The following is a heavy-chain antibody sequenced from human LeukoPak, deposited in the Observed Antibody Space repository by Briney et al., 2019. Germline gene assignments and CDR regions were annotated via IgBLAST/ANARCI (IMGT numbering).Heavy chain of an antibody. CDR3: ARGRSGSYRRTHFDY. J-gene: IGHJ4*02. V-gene: IGHV1-8*03. Sequence: ASVKVSCKASGYTFTSYDINWVRQATGQGLEWMGWMNPNSGNTGYAQKFQGRVTITRNTSISTAYMELSSLRSEDTAVYYCARGRSGSYRRTHFDYWGQGTLVTVSS. CDR2: MNPNSGNT. CDR1: GYTFTSYD. D-gene: IGHD1-26*01.